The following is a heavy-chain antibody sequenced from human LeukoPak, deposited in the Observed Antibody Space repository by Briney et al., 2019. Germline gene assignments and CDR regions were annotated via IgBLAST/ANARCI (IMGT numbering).Heavy chain of an antibody. CDR3: ARERNPDGRFDP. V-gene: IGHV4-30-2*01. Sequence: PSQTLSLTCTVSGGSISSGGYYWRWIRQPPGKGLEWIGYIYHSGSTYYNPSLKSRVTISVDRSKNQFSLKLSSVTAADTAVYYCARERNPDGRFDPWGQGTLVTVSS. J-gene: IGHJ5*02. CDR2: IYHSGST. D-gene: IGHD1-14*01. CDR1: GGSISSGGYY.